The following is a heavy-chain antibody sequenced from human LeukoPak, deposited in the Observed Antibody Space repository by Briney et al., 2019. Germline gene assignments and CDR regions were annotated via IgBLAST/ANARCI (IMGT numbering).Heavy chain of an antibody. CDR1: GFTFSSYD. CDR3: ARRRIGYSYGYRFDY. J-gene: IGHJ4*02. D-gene: IGHD5-18*01. V-gene: IGHV3-30*03. Sequence: GGSLRLSCAASGFTFSSYDMHWVRQAPGKGLEWVAVISYDGSNKYYADSVKGRFTISRDNSKNTLYLQMNSLRAEDTAVYYCARRRIGYSYGYRFDYWGQGTLVTVSS. CDR2: ISYDGSNK.